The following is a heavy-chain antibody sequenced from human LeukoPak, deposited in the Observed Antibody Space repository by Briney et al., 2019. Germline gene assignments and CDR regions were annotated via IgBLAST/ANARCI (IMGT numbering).Heavy chain of an antibody. V-gene: IGHV4-39*01. D-gene: IGHD2-15*01. CDR3: ARFIMDAWRWLPPDY. Sequence: SETLSLTCTVSGGSISSGSYYWGWIRQPPGKGLEWIGSIYYSGSTYYNPSLKSRVTISVDTSKNQFSLKLSSVTAADTAVYYCARFIMDAWRWLPPDYWGQGTLVTVSS. J-gene: IGHJ4*02. CDR2: IYYSGST. CDR1: GGSISSGSYY.